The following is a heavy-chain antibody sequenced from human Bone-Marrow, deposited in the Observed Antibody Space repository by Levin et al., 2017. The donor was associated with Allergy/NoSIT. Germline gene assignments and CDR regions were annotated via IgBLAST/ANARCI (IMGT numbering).Heavy chain of an antibody. V-gene: IGHV1-8*01. CDR2: MNPNSANT. Sequence: ASVKVSCPASGYTFPSSDINWVRQATGQGLEWMGWMNPNSANTGYAQKFQGRVTMTRDTSISTAYMELSSLRSEDTAVYYCARVSTSSAGVDFDLWGRGTLVTVSS. D-gene: IGHD2-2*01. CDR1: GYTFPSSD. CDR3: ARVSTSSAGVDFDL. J-gene: IGHJ2*01.